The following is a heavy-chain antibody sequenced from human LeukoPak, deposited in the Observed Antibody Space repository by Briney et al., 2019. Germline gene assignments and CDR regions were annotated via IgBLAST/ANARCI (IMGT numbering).Heavy chain of an antibody. CDR2: IYSGGST. D-gene: IGHD3-22*01. J-gene: IGHJ4*02. CDR1: GFTVSSNY. Sequence: GGSLRLSCAASGFTVSSNYMNWVRQAPGKGLEWVSVIYSGGSTYYADSVKGRFTISRHNPKNTLYLQMNSLSPEDTAVYYCARASYYYDDSGYYYDYWGQGTLVTISS. CDR3: ARASYYYDDSGYYYDY. V-gene: IGHV3-53*04.